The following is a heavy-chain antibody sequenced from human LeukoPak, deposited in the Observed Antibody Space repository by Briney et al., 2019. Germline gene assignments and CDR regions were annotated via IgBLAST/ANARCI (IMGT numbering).Heavy chain of an antibody. J-gene: IGHJ4*02. Sequence: GSLRLSFAASGFPFSSYAMSWVRQAPGKGLEWVSAISGSGGSTFYADSVKGRFTISRDNSKGSLYLQMNSLRAEDTALYYCAKDREYSSSSSLDYWGQGTLVTVSS. D-gene: IGHD6-6*01. V-gene: IGHV3-23*01. CDR3: AKDREYSSSSSLDY. CDR1: GFPFSSYA. CDR2: ISGSGGST.